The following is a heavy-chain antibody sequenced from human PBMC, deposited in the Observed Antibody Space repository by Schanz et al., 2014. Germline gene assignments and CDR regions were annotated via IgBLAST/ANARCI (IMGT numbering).Heavy chain of an antibody. J-gene: IGHJ4*02. Sequence: MQLLESGGGLAQPGGSLRLSCATSGLKFDYYGMNWVRQAPGKGLEWVANIGYDGSEKYYVDSVKGRFTISRDNSKDTLYLQMSGLTPEDTAVYYCARGPIPIQGVPMDFWGQGSLVTVSS. D-gene: IGHD3-10*01. CDR3: ARGPIPIQGVPMDF. CDR1: GLKFDYYG. V-gene: IGHV3-33*01. CDR2: IGYDGSEK.